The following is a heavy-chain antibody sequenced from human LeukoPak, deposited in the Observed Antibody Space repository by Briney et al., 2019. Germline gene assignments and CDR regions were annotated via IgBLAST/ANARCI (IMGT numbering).Heavy chain of an antibody. D-gene: IGHD2-15*01. CDR2: ISSSGSTI. J-gene: IGHJ4*02. V-gene: IGHV3-48*03. CDR3: ARGLVAATHRY. CDR1: GFTFSSYE. Sequence: GGSLRLSCAASGFTFSSYEMNWVRQAPGKGPEWVSYISSSGSTIYYADSVKGRFTISRDNAKNSLYLQMNSLRAEDTAVYYCARGLVAATHRYWGQGTLVTVSS.